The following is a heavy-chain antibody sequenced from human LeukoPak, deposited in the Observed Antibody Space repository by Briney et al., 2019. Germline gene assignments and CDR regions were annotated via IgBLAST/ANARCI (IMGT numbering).Heavy chain of an antibody. V-gene: IGHV3-48*03. CDR1: GFTFSSYE. CDR3: ARDEQQLVRGYFQH. J-gene: IGHJ1*01. D-gene: IGHD6-13*01. Sequence: PGRSLRLSCAASGFTFSSYEMNWVRQAPGKGLEWVSYISSSGSTIYYADSVKGRFTISRDNAKNSLYLQMNSLRAEDTAVYYCARDEQQLVRGYFQHWGQGTLVTVSS. CDR2: ISSSGSTI.